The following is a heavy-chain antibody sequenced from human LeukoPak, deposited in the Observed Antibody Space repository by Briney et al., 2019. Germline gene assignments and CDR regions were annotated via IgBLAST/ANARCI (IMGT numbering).Heavy chain of an antibody. CDR2: IKQDGSEK. CDR1: GFTFSSYW. J-gene: IGHJ4*02. Sequence: GGSLRLSCAASGFTFSSYWMSWVRQAPGKGLEWVANIKQDGSEKYYVDSVKGRFTISRDNAKNSLYLQMNSLRAEDTAVYYCAREVVVPALSWGCDYWGQGTLVTVSS. V-gene: IGHV3-7*01. CDR3: AREVVVPALSWGCDY. D-gene: IGHD2-2*01.